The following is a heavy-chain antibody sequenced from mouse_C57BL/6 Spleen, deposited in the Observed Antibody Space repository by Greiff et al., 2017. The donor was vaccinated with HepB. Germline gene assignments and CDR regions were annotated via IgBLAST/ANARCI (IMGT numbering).Heavy chain of an antibody. D-gene: IGHD1-1*01. Sequence: VQLQQPGAELVKPGASVKLSCKASGYTFTSYWMHWVKQRPGRGLEWIGRIDPNSGGTKYNEKFKSKATLTVDKPSSTAYMQLSSLTSEDSAVYYCARSDYYYGSSYDWYFDDWGTGTTVTVSS. V-gene: IGHV1-72*01. CDR1: GYTFTSYW. CDR2: IDPNSGGT. J-gene: IGHJ1*03. CDR3: ARSDYYYGSSYDWYFDD.